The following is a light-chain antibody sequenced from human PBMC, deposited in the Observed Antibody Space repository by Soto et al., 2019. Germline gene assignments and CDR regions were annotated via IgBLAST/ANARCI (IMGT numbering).Light chain of an antibody. CDR2: AAS. CDR1: QGINNY. Sequence: DIPMTQSPSSLSASAGDRVTITCRASQGINNYVAWYQQKPGKPPKLLIYAASTLQSGVPSRFSGSGSGTDFTLTINSLQPEDVATYSCQKYSSVPVFGPGTKVDIK. J-gene: IGKJ3*01. CDR3: QKYSSVPV. V-gene: IGKV1-27*01.